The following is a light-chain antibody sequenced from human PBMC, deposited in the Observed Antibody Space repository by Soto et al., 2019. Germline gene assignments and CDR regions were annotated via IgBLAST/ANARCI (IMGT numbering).Light chain of an antibody. CDR2: DAS. Sequence: EIVLTQSPATLSLSPGERATLSCRASQSVSSYFAWYQQKPGQAPRLLIYDASNRATGIPARFSGSGSGTDFTLTISSLEPEDFAVYYCQQRSNWPITFCQGTRLEIK. CDR1: QSVSSY. V-gene: IGKV3-11*01. CDR3: QQRSNWPIT. J-gene: IGKJ5*01.